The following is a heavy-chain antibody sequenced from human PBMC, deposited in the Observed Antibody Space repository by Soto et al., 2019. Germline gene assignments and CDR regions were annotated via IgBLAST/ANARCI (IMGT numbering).Heavy chain of an antibody. V-gene: IGHV3-30-3*01. CDR3: ARDIITMVRGAYDY. D-gene: IGHD3-10*01. CDR2: ISYDGSNK. Sequence: GSLRLSCAASGFTFSSYAMHWVRQAPGKGLEWVAVISYDGSNKYYADSVKGRFTISRDNSKNTLYLQMNSLRAEDTAVYYCARDIITMVRGAYDYWGQGTLVTVSS. J-gene: IGHJ4*02. CDR1: GFTFSSYA.